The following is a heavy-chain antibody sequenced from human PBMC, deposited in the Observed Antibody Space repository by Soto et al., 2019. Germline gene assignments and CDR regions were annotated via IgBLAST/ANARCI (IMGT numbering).Heavy chain of an antibody. Sequence: PGGSLRLSCAASGFTFSSYSMNWVRQAPGKWLEWVSSISSSSSYIYYADSVKGRFTISRDNAKNSLYLQMNSLRAEDTAVYYCARDQSSSWYYYAFDIWGQGXMVTV. D-gene: IGHD6-13*01. CDR2: ISSSSSYI. J-gene: IGHJ3*02. CDR1: GFTFSSYS. V-gene: IGHV3-21*01. CDR3: ARDQSSSWYYYAFDI.